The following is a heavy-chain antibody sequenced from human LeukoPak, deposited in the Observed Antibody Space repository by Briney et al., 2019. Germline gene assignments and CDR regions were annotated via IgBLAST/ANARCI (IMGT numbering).Heavy chain of an antibody. CDR3: AKDRGYGEHEPFES. CDR2: SAHDEVGK. D-gene: IGHD4/OR15-4a*01. Sequence: GGSLRPSCAASGFTFSSYAIHWVRQAPGKGLEWVAVSAHDEVGKQFADSVKGRFTLSRDNSRDSVHLQMNRLRDEDTAVYYCAKDRGYGEHEPFESWGQGSLVTVSS. CDR1: GFTFSSYA. J-gene: IGHJ4*02. V-gene: IGHV3-30*18.